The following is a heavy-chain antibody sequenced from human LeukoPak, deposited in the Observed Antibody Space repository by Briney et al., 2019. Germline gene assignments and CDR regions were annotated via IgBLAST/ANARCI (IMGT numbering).Heavy chain of an antibody. J-gene: IGHJ3*02. D-gene: IGHD2-15*01. V-gene: IGHV1-18*01. CDR3: ATYQDAGYCSGGSCERGLVDAFDI. CDR2: ISAYNGNT. CDR1: GYTFTSYG. Sequence: ASVKVSCKASGYTFTSYGISWVRQAPGQGLEWMGWISAYNGNTNYAQKFQGRVTMTTDTSTSTAYMELRSLRSDDTAVYYCATYQDAGYCSGGSCERGLVDAFDIWGQGTMVTVSS.